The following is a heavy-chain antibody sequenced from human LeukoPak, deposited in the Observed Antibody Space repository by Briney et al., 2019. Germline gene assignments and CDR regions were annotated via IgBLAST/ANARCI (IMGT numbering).Heavy chain of an antibody. D-gene: IGHD3-10*02. CDR3: AELGITMIGGV. J-gene: IGHJ6*04. V-gene: IGHV3-20*04. CDR1: GFIFDDYG. Sequence: GGSLRLSCAASGFIFDDYGMSWVRQAPGKGLEWVSSIKWNGGSTGYADSVKGRFTISRDNAKMSLYLQMNSLRAEDTAVYYCAELGITMIGGVWGKGTTVTISS. CDR2: IKWNGGST.